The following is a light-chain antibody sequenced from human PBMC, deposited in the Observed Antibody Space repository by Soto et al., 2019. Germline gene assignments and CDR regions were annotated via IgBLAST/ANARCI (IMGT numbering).Light chain of an antibody. J-gene: IGKJ2*01. Sequence: DTQMTQSPSTLSASVGDRVTITCRASQSISAFLAWYQQKPGKAPNLLIYKASTLESGVPSRFSGSGSGTEFTLTISSLQPDDFATYYCQQYNSYPYTFGQGTKLEIK. V-gene: IGKV1-5*03. CDR3: QQYNSYPYT. CDR2: KAS. CDR1: QSISAF.